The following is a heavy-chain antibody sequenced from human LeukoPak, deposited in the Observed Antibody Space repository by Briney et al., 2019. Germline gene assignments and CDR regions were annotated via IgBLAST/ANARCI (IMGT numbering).Heavy chain of an antibody. D-gene: IGHD3-22*01. CDR1: GYTFTGYY. CDR2: INPNSGGT. CDR3: ARDHGSVDYDSSGYYGGWCDFDF. V-gene: IGHV1-2*06. Sequence: ASVKVSCKASGYTFTGYYMHWVRQAPGQGLEWMGRINPNSGGTNYAQKFQGRVTMTRDTSISTAYMELNRLRSDATAASYCARDHGSVDYDSSGYYGGWCDFDFWGQGTLVTVSS. J-gene: IGHJ4*02.